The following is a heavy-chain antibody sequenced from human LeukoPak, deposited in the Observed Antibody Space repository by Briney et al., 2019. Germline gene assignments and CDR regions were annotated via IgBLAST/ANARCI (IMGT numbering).Heavy chain of an antibody. CDR3: ARGLRAAGTVVDY. CDR2: ISSSGSTI. D-gene: IGHD6-13*01. Sequence: PGGSLGLSCAASGFTVSSNYMSWVRQAPGKGLEWVSYISSSGSTIYYADSVKGRFTISRDNAKNSLYLQMNSLRAEDTAVYYCARGLRAAGTVVDYWGQGTLVTVSS. V-gene: IGHV3-11*04. CDR1: GFTVSSNY. J-gene: IGHJ4*02.